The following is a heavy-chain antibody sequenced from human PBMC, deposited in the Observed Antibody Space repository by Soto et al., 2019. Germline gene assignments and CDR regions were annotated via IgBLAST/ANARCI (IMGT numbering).Heavy chain of an antibody. J-gene: IGHJ5*02. V-gene: IGHV3-9*01. CDR3: AKDQSHLWSGYSNWFDP. D-gene: IGHD3-3*02. CDR1: GFTFGYYG. CDR2: ISWNSGSI. Sequence: LRLSCAASGFTFGYYGMHWVRQAPGKGLEWVSGISWNSGSIGYADSVKGRFTISRDNAKNSLYLQMNSLRAEDTALYYCAKDQSHLWSGYSNWFDPWGQGTLVTVSS.